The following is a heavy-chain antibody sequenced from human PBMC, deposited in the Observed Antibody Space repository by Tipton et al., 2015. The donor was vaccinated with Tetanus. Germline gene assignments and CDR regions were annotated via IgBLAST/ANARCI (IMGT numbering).Heavy chain of an antibody. CDR3: ARVSSVRGANL. V-gene: IGHV1-46*01. J-gene: IGHJ5*02. CDR1: GYTFTSYG. CDR2: INPSGGST. D-gene: IGHD3-10*01. Sequence: QLVQSGAEVKKPGASVKVSCKASGYTFTSYGISWVRQAPGQGLERMGIINPSGGSTSYAQKFQGRVTMTRDTSTSTVYMELSSLRSEDTAVYYCARVSSVRGANLWGQGTLVTVSS.